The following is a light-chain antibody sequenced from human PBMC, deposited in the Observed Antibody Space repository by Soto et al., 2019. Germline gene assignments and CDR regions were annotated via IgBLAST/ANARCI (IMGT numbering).Light chain of an antibody. CDR3: QQYGSSPRT. CDR2: GAS. Sequence: EVVLTQSPGTLSLSPGERATLSCRASQSVSSVYLAWYQQRPGQAPSLLMYGASSRATGTPERFSGSGSGTDFTLTISRLEPEDFAVYYCQQYGSSPRTFGHGTKVDIK. J-gene: IGKJ1*01. CDR1: QSVSSVY. V-gene: IGKV3-20*01.